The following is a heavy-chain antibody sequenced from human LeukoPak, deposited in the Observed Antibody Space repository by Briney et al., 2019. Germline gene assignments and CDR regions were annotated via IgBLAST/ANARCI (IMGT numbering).Heavy chain of an antibody. V-gene: IGHV1-46*01. CDR3: ASSVGATTGPAFDI. CDR2: INPSGGST. Sequence: GASVKVSCKSSGYTFSSYYMHWVRQAPGQGLEWMGIINPSGGSTSYAQKFQGRVTMTRDTSTSTAYMELSSLRSEDTAVYYCASSVGATTGPAFDIWGQGTMVTVSS. D-gene: IGHD1-26*01. CDR1: GYTFSSYY. J-gene: IGHJ3*02.